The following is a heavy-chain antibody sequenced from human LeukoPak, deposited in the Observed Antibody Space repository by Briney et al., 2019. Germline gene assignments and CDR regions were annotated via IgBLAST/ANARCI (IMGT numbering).Heavy chain of an antibody. CDR1: GFTFSSYG. V-gene: IGHV3-33*01. J-gene: IGHJ4*02. Sequence: GGSLRLSCAASGFTFSSYGMHWVRQAPGKGLEWVAVIWYDGSNKYYADSVKGRFTISRDNSKNTLYLQMNSLRAEDTAVYYCASDKSGLSFCFWGQGTLVTVSS. CDR3: ASDKSGLSFCF. CDR2: IWYDGSNK. D-gene: IGHD3-3*01.